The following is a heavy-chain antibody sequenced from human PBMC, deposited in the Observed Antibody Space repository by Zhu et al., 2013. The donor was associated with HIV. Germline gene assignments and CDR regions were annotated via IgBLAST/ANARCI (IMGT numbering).Heavy chain of an antibody. V-gene: IGHV1-18*01. J-gene: IGHJ4*02. CDR1: GYTFFSYG. CDR3: TRGGAFDY. CDR2: ISAYNGHT. Sequence: QVQLVQSGPEVKKPGASVKVSCKTSGYTFFSYGINWVRQAPGQGLDWMGWISAYNGHTNYAQKFQDRVTMTTDTSTSTAYMELRSLKSDDTAVYYCTRGGAFDYWGQGTLVTVSS.